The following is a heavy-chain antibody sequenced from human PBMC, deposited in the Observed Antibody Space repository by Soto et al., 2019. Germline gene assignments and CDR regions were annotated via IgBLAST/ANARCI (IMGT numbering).Heavy chain of an antibody. J-gene: IGHJ4*02. CDR1: GFTFSDYA. Sequence: EVYLLESGGVLVQPGGSLRLSCAASGFTFSDYAMTWVRQAPGKGLEWVSTISGGGGGTFYTDSVKGRFTISRDNSRNTLYLQMNSLRADDTAVYYCAKGSDYVTAYFDYWGQGTLVTVSS. D-gene: IGHD3-16*01. CDR3: AKGSDYVTAYFDY. CDR2: ISGGGGGT. V-gene: IGHV3-23*01.